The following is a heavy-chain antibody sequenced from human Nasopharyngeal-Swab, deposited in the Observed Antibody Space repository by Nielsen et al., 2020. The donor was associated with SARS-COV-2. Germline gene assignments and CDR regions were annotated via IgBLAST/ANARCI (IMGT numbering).Heavy chain of an antibody. CDR2: IIPIFGTA. D-gene: IGHD1-26*01. V-gene: IGHV1-69*01. J-gene: IGHJ6*03. Sequence: SANVYCMACSGLVSCYAISWVRQAPGQGLEWMGGIIPIFGTANYAQKFQGRVTITADESTSTAYMELSSLRSEDTAVYYCAVGATGYYYMDVWGKGTTVTVSS. CDR3: AVGATGYYYMDV. CDR1: SGLVSCYA.